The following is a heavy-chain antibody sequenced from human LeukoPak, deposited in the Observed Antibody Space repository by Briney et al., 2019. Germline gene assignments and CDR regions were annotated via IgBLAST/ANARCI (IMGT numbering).Heavy chain of an antibody. CDR1: GFTFSSYW. CDR3: ARGGIELWSRDY. D-gene: IGHD5-18*01. J-gene: IGHJ4*02. V-gene: IGHV3-74*01. CDR2: INSDGSDT. Sequence: SGGSLRLSCAASGFTFSSYWMHWVRQAPGKGLVWVSRINSDGSDTSYADSVKGRFTISRDNAKNILYLHMNSLRAEDTAVYYCARGGIELWSRDYWGQGTLVTVSS.